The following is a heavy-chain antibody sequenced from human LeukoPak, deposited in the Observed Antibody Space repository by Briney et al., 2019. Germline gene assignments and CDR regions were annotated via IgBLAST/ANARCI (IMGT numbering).Heavy chain of an antibody. Sequence: GGSLRLSCAASGFTFSSYGMSWVRQAPGKGLEWVSAISGSGGSTYYADSVKGRFTISRDNSKNTLYLQMNSLRAEDTAVYYCAKTTYKDYGGKGTYFDYWGQGTLVTVSS. CDR2: ISGSGGST. J-gene: IGHJ4*02. CDR3: AKTTYKDYGGKGTYFDY. D-gene: IGHD4-23*01. CDR1: GFTFSSYG. V-gene: IGHV3-23*01.